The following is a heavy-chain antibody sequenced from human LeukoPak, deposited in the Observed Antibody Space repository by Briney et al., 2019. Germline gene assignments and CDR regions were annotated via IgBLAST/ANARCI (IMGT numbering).Heavy chain of an antibody. CDR3: AREGDGDYIFN. CDR2: IYYSGST. V-gene: IGHV4-30-4*08. D-gene: IGHD4-17*01. J-gene: IGHJ4*02. CDR1: GGSISSGDYY. Sequence: SETLSLTCTVSGGSISSGDYYWSWIRQPRGKGLEWIGYIYYSGSTYYNPSLKSRVTISVDTSKNQFSLKLSSVTAADTAVYYCAREGDGDYIFNWGQGTLVTVSS.